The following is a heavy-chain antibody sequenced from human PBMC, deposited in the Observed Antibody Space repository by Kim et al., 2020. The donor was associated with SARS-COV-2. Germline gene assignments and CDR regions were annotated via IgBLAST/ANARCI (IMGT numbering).Heavy chain of an antibody. V-gene: IGHV3-23*01. CDR3: EASDY. CDR1: GFTFGRYA. J-gene: IGHJ4*02. Sequence: GGSLRLSCEASGFTFGRYAMSWARQAPGKGLEWVSTISDGGVRTHYADSVKGRFTISRDNSKSTLFLHMNSLRAEDTAVYYCEASDYWGQGSLVIVSS. CDR2: ISDGGVRT.